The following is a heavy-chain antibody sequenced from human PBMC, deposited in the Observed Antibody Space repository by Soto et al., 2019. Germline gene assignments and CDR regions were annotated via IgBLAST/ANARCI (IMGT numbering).Heavy chain of an antibody. CDR3: ARGLHYYDSSGYLDFDY. CDR2: INHSGST. CDR1: GRSFSRYY. D-gene: IGHD3-22*01. Sequence: SETLSLTCAFYGRSFSRYYWSWMRQPPGKGLEWIGEINHSGSTNYNPSLKSRVTISVDTSKNQFSLKLSSVTAADTAVYYCARGLHYYDSSGYLDFDYWGQGTLVTVSS. J-gene: IGHJ4*02. V-gene: IGHV4-34*01.